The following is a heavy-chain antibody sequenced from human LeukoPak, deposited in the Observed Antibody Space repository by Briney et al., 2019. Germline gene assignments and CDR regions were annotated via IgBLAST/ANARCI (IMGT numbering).Heavy chain of an antibody. D-gene: IGHD5-24*01. V-gene: IGHV4-30-4*01. J-gene: IGHJ4*02. CDR3: ARGGRRLAHEYYFDY. CDR2: IYYSGST. CDR1: GGSISSGDYY. Sequence: SETLSLTCTVSGGSISSGDYYWSWIRQPPGKGLEWIGYIYYSGSTYYNPSLKSRVTISVDTSKNQFSLKLSSVTAADTAVYYCARGGRRLAHEYYFDYWGQGTLVTVSS.